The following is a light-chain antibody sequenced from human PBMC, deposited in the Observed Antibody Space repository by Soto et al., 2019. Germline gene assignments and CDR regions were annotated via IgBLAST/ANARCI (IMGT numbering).Light chain of an antibody. CDR2: DAS. J-gene: IGKJ5*01. Sequence: EIMITQSPATLSVSPGERATVSCSASQSVSRNLAWCQQKPGQAPRLLISDASTRASGIPARFSGSGSGTEFTLTISSLQSDDFAVYYCQQYNNWPPEITFGQGTRLEIK. CDR3: QQYNNWPPEIT. CDR1: QSVSRN. V-gene: IGKV3-15*01.